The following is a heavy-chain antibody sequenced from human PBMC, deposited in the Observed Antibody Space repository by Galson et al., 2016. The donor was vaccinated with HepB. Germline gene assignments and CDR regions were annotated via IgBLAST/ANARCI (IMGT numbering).Heavy chain of an antibody. CDR1: GFTFSNYG. D-gene: IGHD6-6*01. V-gene: IGHV3-33*01. Sequence: SLRLSCAASGFTFSNYGMHWVRQAPGKGLEWVALIWYDGSKKYYAESVKGRLTISRDNSENTLDLQMNSLRAEDTAVYYCARDGIPSPQDIGGRLPPPYYYGMDVWGQGTAVTVS. CDR2: IWYDGSKK. CDR3: ARDGIPSPQDIGGRLPPPYYYGMDV. J-gene: IGHJ6*02.